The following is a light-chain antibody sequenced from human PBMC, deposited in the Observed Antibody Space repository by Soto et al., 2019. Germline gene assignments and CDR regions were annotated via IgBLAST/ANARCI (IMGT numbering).Light chain of an antibody. V-gene: IGLV2-14*01. CDR2: EVS. CDR3: SSYTTSSTLVV. Sequence: QSALTQPASVSGSPGQSITIACTGTSSDVGGYNFVSWYQLHPGKAPKVMIYEVSLRPSGVSDRFSGSKSGNTASLPISGLQSEDEADYYCSSYTTSSTLVVFGGGTKLTVL. CDR1: SSDVGGYNF. J-gene: IGLJ2*01.